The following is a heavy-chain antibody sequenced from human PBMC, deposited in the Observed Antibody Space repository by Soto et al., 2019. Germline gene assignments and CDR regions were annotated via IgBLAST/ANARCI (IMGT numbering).Heavy chain of an antibody. CDR2: INHSGST. V-gene: IGHV4-34*03. Sequence: QVQLQQWGAGLLKPSETLSLTCAVYGGSFSGYYWSWIRQPPGKGLEWIGEINHSGSTNYNPSLKSRVTISVDTSKNQFSLKLSSVTAADTAFYYCLKDAPNGSIDYWGHVTLVTVSS. CDR3: LKDAPNGSIDY. J-gene: IGHJ4*01. CDR1: GGSFSGYY. D-gene: IGHD3-10*01.